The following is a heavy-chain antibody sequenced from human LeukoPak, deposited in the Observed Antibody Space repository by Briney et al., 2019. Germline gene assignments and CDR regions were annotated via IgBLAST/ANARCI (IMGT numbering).Heavy chain of an antibody. CDR1: GGSFSGYY. CDR2: INHSGST. D-gene: IGHD5-18*01. CDR3: ARVEGTAMVFDY. V-gene: IGHV4-34*01. J-gene: IGHJ4*02. Sequence: ASETLSLTCAVYGGSFSGYYWSWIRQPPGKGLEWIGEINHSGSTNYNPSLKSRVTISVDTSKNQFSLKLSSVTAADTAVYYCARVEGTAMVFDYWGQGTLVTVSS.